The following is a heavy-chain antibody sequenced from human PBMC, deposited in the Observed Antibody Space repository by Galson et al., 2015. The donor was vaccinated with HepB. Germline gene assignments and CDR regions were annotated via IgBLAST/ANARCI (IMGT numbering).Heavy chain of an antibody. CDR2: INPDGSEK. CDR3: ASHRQYALNM. CDR1: GFTFSTYW. J-gene: IGHJ3*02. Sequence: SLRLSCAASGFTFSTYWMSWVRQAPGKGLERVASINPDGSEKYYVDSVRGRYTISRDNARNSLYLEVNSLSAEDTAVYYCASHRQYALNMWGQGTMVTVSS. V-gene: IGHV3-7*01.